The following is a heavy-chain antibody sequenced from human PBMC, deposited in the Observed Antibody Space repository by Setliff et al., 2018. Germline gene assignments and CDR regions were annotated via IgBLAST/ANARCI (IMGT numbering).Heavy chain of an antibody. CDR1: GYTFTDKA. CDR3: ARSTDSNGYYGFDS. V-gene: IGHV1-3*02. J-gene: IGHJ4*02. Sequence: ASVKVSCKASGYTFTDKAIHWVRQAPGQRLGWMGWNHAGNGITEYSQDFQGRVSITRDTSASTAYMELRSLTSEDMAVYYCARSTDSNGYYGFDSWGQGTLVTVSS. CDR2: NHAGNGIT. D-gene: IGHD3-22*01.